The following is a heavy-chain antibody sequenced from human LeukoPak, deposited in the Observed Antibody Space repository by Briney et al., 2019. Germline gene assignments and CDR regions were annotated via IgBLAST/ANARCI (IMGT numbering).Heavy chain of an antibody. CDR3: AKGTYYDSSGYSDY. CDR1: GFTFSSYG. V-gene: IGHV3-30*18. J-gene: IGHJ4*02. CDR2: ISYDGSNR. Sequence: GGSLRLSCAASGFTFSSYGMHWVRQAPGKGLEWAAVISYDGSNRYYADSVKGRFTISRDNSKNTLYLQMNSLRAEDTAVYYCAKGTYYDSSGYSDYWGQGTLVTVSS. D-gene: IGHD3-22*01.